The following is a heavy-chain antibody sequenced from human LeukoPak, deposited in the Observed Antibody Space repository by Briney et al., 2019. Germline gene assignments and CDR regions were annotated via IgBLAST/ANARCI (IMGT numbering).Heavy chain of an antibody. CDR3: AKDSGYSGHGPHPLDY. CDR2: LSGDGSST. V-gene: IGHV3-43*02. J-gene: IGHJ4*02. D-gene: IGHD5-12*01. Sequence: QSGGSLRLSCAASGFTFDDYAMHWVRQAPGKGLEWVSLLSGDGSSTYYADSVKGRFTISRDNSKNSLYLQMNSLRTEDTALYYCAKDSGYSGHGPHPLDYWGQGTLVTVSS. CDR1: GFTFDDYA.